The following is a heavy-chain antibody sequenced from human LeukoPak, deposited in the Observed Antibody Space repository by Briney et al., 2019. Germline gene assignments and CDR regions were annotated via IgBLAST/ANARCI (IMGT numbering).Heavy chain of an antibody. J-gene: IGHJ4*02. CDR1: GFTFSSYA. D-gene: IGHD5-18*01. CDR3: AKGPGYSYGYYFDY. V-gene: IGHV3-23*01. CDR2: ISGSGGST. Sequence: PGGSLRLSCAASGFTFSSYAMSWVRQAPGKRLEWVSTISGSGGSTYYADSVKGRFTISRDNSKNTLYLQMNSLRAEDTAVYYCAKGPGYSYGYYFDYWGQGTLVTVSS.